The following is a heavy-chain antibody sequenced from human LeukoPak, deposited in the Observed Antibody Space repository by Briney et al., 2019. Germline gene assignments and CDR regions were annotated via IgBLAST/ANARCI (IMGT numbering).Heavy chain of an antibody. V-gene: IGHV4-4*07. Sequence: SETLSLTCTVSGVSISSYYWSWIRQPAGTGLEWLGRIYTSGSTNYNPSLKSRVTMSVDTSKNQFSLKLSSVTAADTAVYYCAREDKGYSSSWSTYYYYGMDVWGQGTTVTVSS. CDR3: AREDKGYSSSWSTYYYYGMDV. CDR2: IYTSGST. J-gene: IGHJ6*02. D-gene: IGHD6-13*01. CDR1: GVSISSYY.